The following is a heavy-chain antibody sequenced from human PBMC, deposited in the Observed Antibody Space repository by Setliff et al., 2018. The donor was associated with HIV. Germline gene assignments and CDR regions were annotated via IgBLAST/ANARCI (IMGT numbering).Heavy chain of an antibody. CDR1: GYTFTNFY. CDR3: ARGREKQWPVLADCLFDL. CDR2: VNPTSGST. J-gene: IGHJ4*02. Sequence: ASVKVSCKASGYTFTNFYLHWVRQAPGQGLGWVGIVNPTSGSTTYAQTFQGRVTMTGDTYTSTVYMEVSSLRSEDTAVYYCARGREKQWPVLADCLFDLWGQGTLVTVSS. V-gene: IGHV1-46*01. D-gene: IGHD6-19*01.